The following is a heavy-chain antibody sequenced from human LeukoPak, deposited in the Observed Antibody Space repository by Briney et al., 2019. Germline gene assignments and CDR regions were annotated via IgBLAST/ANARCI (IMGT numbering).Heavy chain of an antibody. J-gene: IGHJ4*02. CDR2: INTNTGNP. D-gene: IGHD4-17*01. V-gene: IGHV7-4-1*02. CDR3: ARSNNDGDYLGVGFDY. CDR1: GYTFSSYA. Sequence: ASVKVSCKASGYTFSSYAMNWVRQAPGQGLEWMGWINTNTGNPTYAQGLTGRFVFSLDTSVSTAYLQISSLQAEDTAVYYCARSNNDGDYLGVGFDYWGQGTLVTVSS.